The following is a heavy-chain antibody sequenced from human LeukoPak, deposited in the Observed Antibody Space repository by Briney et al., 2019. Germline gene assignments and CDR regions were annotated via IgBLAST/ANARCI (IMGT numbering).Heavy chain of an antibody. D-gene: IGHD1-1*01. CDR1: GFTVSRTY. CDR2: IYSRGNT. J-gene: IGHJ4*02. V-gene: IGHV3-53*01. Sequence: PGGSLRLSCAASGFTVSRTYMTWVRQAPGKGLEWVSIIYSRGNTYCADSVKGRFTISRDNSENALYLQMNNLRGEDTAMYYCASLRGDYWNIDYWGQGTLVTVSS. CDR3: ASLRGDYWNIDY.